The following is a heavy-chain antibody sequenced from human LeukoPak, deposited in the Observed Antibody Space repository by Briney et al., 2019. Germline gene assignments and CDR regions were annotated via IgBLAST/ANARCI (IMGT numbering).Heavy chain of an antibody. CDR3: ASGASSGWYYFDY. Sequence: GRSLRLSCAASGFTFSSYGMHWVRQAPGKGLEWVAVISSDGSNQDYGDSVKGRLTISRDNSKNTLYLQMNSLRPGDTAVYYCASGASSGWYYFDYWGQGTLVFVSS. J-gene: IGHJ4*02. CDR2: ISSDGSNQ. V-gene: IGHV3-30*03. CDR1: GFTFSSYG. D-gene: IGHD6-19*01.